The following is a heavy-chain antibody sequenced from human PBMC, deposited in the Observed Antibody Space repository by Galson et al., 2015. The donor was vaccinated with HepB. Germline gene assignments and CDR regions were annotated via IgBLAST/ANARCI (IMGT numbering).Heavy chain of an antibody. V-gene: IGHV3-15*07. CDR2: IKSKTDGGTT. Sequence: SLRLSCAASGFTFNYAWMNWVRQAPGKGLEWVGRIKSKTDGGTTDYAAPVKGRFTVSRDDSKNTLYLQMNSLKTEDTAFYYCTTVDVGPPPDYWGQGTLVTVSS. CDR3: TTVDVGPPPDY. D-gene: IGHD1-26*01. J-gene: IGHJ4*02. CDR1: GFTFNYAW.